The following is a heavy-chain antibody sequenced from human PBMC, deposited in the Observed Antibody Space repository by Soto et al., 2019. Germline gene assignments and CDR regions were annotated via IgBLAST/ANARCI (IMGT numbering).Heavy chain of an antibody. CDR3: ARAPILVGETTYENYFDY. D-gene: IGHD2-21*01. CDR2: NIPIFGTA. Sequence: SVKVSCKASGGTFSNFVISWVRQAPGQGLEWMGGNIPIFGTANYAQKFQGRVTIIADESTGTTYMGLTSLRSEDTAVYYCARAPILVGETTYENYFDYWGQGTLVTVSS. J-gene: IGHJ4*02. CDR1: GGTFSNFV. V-gene: IGHV1-69*13.